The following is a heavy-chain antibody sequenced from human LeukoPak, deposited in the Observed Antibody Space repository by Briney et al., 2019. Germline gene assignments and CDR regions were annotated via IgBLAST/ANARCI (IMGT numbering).Heavy chain of an antibody. V-gene: IGHV3-48*04. Sequence: PGGSLRLSCAASGFTFSSYSMNWVRQAPGKGLEWVSYISSTGSTIYYADSVKGRFTISRDNAKNSLYLQMNSLRAEDTAVYYCARDRQYYDAFDIWGQGTMVTVSS. CDR2: ISSTGSTI. D-gene: IGHD2/OR15-2a*01. J-gene: IGHJ3*02. CDR1: GFTFSSYS. CDR3: ARDRQYYDAFDI.